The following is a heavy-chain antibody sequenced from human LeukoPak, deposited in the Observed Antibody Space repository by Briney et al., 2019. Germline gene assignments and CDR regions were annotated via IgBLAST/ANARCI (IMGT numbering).Heavy chain of an antibody. CDR3: AKENYYDSSGYSNGVACDI. CDR2: ISCNGGST. V-gene: IGHV3-23*01. J-gene: IGHJ3*02. CDR1: GFTFSSYA. Sequence: GGSLRLSCAASGFTFSSYAMRWARQAPGKGLEWVSAISCNGGSTYYADSVKGRFTISRDNSKNTLCLHMNSLRAKDTAVYYCAKENYYDSSGYSNGVACDIWGEDTMDSVSS. D-gene: IGHD3-22*01.